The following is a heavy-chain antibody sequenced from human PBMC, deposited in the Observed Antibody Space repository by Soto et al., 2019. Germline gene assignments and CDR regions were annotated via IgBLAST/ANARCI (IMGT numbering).Heavy chain of an antibody. CDR3: ARYFTGWPPDGVDS. CDR2: ISAYNGNT. D-gene: IGHD2-8*01. CDR1: GFTFTSYA. V-gene: IGHV1-18*01. J-gene: IGHJ4*02. Sequence: QVHLVQSGAEVKMPGASVKVSCKASGFTFTSYAFTWVRQAPGQGLEWMGWISAYNGNTNYARNFRGRVTMTTDSSTSTVYMELGSLTSDDTAVYFCARYFTGWPPDGVDSWGQGTLVSVSA.